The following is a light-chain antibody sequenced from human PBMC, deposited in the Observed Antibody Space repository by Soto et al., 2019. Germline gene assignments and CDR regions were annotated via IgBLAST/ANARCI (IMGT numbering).Light chain of an antibody. CDR3: QQYGFSPIS. J-gene: IGKJ5*01. Sequence: VLTQSPGTLSLSPGERATLSCRATQTVTNDYLAWYQQKDGQPPRLLIYDASTRATGAPDRFSGSASGPEYTLTISRLEPEDFAVYSCQQYGFSPISFGEGTRLELK. V-gene: IGKV3-20*01. CDR1: QTVTNDY. CDR2: DAS.